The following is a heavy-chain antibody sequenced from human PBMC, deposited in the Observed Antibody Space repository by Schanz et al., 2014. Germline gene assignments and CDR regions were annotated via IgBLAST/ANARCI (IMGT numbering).Heavy chain of an antibody. CDR1: GFTFSIYA. J-gene: IGHJ5*02. Sequence: EVQLVESGGGLVQPGGSLRLSCSASGFTFSIYAMHWVRQAPGKGLVWVSRIKSDGSSTSYADSVKVRFTISRDNAKNTLYLQMNSLRAEDTAVYYCARPALWFGDNCFDPWGQGTLVTVSS. V-gene: IGHV3-74*02. CDR2: IKSDGSST. D-gene: IGHD3-10*01. CDR3: ARPALWFGDNCFDP.